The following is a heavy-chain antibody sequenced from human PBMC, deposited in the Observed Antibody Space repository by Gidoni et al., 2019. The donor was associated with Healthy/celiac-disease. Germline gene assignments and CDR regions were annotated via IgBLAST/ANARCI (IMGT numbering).Heavy chain of an antibody. CDR3: ARANGGTLIDY. Sequence: QIQLVQSGAEVKKPGASVKVSCKASGYTFTSYVFSWVRQAPGQGLQWMGWITSYNGNTKYAQRHQGRVTMTTDTATSTAYMELRSLRSDDTAVYYCARANGGTLIDYWGQGALVTVSS. V-gene: IGHV1-18*04. J-gene: IGHJ4*02. CDR2: ITSYNGNT. CDR1: GYTFTSYV. D-gene: IGHD3-22*01.